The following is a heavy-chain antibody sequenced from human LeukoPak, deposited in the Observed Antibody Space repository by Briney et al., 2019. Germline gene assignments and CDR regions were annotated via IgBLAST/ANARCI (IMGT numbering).Heavy chain of an antibody. CDR2: IIPIFGTA. Sequence: SVKVSCKASGGTFSSYAISWVRQAPGHGLEWMGRIIPIFGTANYAQKFQGRVTITTDESTSTACMELSSLRSEDTAVYYCARTYYYDSSGYYYWGQGTLVTVSS. CDR3: ARTYYYDSSGYYY. CDR1: GGTFSSYA. V-gene: IGHV1-69*05. J-gene: IGHJ4*02. D-gene: IGHD3-22*01.